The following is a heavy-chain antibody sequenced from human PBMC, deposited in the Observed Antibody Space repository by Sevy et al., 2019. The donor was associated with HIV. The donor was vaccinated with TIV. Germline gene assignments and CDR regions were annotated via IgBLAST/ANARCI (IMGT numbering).Heavy chain of an antibody. J-gene: IGHJ4*02. CDR3: ARLRDDSSGYHLDY. Sequence: GGSLRLSCAASVFTFSRYWMTWVRQTPGKGLEWVANIKQDGSEKYYVDSVKGRFTISRDNAKNSLYLQMNSLRAEDTAVYYCARLRDDSSGYHLDYWGQGTLVTVSS. CDR2: IKQDGSEK. CDR1: VFTFSRYW. V-gene: IGHV3-7*01. D-gene: IGHD3-22*01.